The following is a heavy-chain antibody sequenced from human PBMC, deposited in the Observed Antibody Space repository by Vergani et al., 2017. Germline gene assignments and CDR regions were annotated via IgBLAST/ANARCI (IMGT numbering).Heavy chain of an antibody. V-gene: IGHV4-61*02. CDR3: AREGDIGGYSYD. J-gene: IGHJ4*02. D-gene: IGHD5-18*01. CDR2: IYTSGST. Sequence: QVQLQESGPGLVKPSQTLSLTCTVSGGSISSGSYYWSWIRQPAGKGLEWIGRIYTSGSTNYNPSLKSRVTISVDTSKNQFSLKLSSVTAADTAVYYCAREGDIGGYSYDWGQGTLVTVSS. CDR1: GGSISSGSYY.